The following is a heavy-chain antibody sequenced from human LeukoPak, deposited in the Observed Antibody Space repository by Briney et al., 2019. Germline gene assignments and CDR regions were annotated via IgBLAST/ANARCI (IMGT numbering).Heavy chain of an antibody. CDR3: AAYSYGYLYYFDY. J-gene: IGHJ4*02. Sequence: SETLSLTCAVYGGSFSGYSWSWIRQPPGKGLEWIGEINHSGSTNYNPSLKSRVTISVDTSKSQFSLKLSSVTAADTAVYYCAAYSYGYLYYFDYWGQGTLVTVSS. V-gene: IGHV4-34*01. CDR1: GGSFSGYS. CDR2: INHSGST. D-gene: IGHD5-18*01.